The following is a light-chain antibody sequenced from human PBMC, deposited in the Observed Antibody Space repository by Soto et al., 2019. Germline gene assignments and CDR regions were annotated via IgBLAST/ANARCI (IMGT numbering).Light chain of an antibody. V-gene: IGKV3-20*01. CDR2: AAS. CDR1: QNVRGSY. Sequence: EIVLSQSPGTLSLSPGETASLSCRASQNVRGSYLAWYQQKPGQAPRLLISAASRRATGVPDRFSGSGSGTDFTLTISRLEPEDFAVYCCHQYNKWPRTFGRGTKVDIK. J-gene: IGKJ1*01. CDR3: HQYNKWPRT.